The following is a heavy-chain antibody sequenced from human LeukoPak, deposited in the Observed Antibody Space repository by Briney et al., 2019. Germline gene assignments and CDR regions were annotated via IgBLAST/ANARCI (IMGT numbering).Heavy chain of an antibody. D-gene: IGHD6-13*01. CDR1: GYTFTSYY. Sequence: GASVKVSCKASGYTFTSYYMHWVRQAPGQGLEWMGIINPSGGSTSYAQKFQGRVTMTRDMSTSTAYMELSSLRSEDTAVYYCARTRSSSSSWYGQFDYWGQGTLVTVSS. CDR2: INPSGGST. CDR3: ARTRSSSSSWYGQFDY. J-gene: IGHJ4*02. V-gene: IGHV1-46*01.